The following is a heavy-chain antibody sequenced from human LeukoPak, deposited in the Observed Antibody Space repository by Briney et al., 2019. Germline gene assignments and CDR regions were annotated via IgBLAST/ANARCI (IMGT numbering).Heavy chain of an antibody. J-gene: IGHJ4*02. D-gene: IGHD5-12*01. CDR3: ARDRGVATIYDY. CDR2: IYYSGST. CDR1: GGSISSSSYY. V-gene: IGHV4-39*07. Sequence: SETLSLTCTVSGGSISSSSYYWGWIRQPPGKGLEWIGSIYYSGSTYYNPSLKSRVTMSVDTSKNHFSLKLSSVTAADTAVYYCARDRGVATIYDYWGQGTLVTVSS.